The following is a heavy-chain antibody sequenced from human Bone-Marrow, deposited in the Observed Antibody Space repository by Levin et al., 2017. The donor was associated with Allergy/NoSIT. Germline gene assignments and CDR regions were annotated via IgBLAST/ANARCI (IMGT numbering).Heavy chain of an antibody. Sequence: GGSLRLSCEASGFTFTNFEMNWVRQAPGRGLEWISYINLRGSTMYYADSVRGRFTISRDNAKNSLFLRMDSLTAEDTAVYYCARQVPNYYRGSGYYFDSWGQGTLVTVSS. CDR1: GFTFTNFE. J-gene: IGHJ4*02. V-gene: IGHV3-48*03. CDR3: ARQVPNYYRGSGYYFDS. D-gene: IGHD3-22*01. CDR2: INLRGSTM.